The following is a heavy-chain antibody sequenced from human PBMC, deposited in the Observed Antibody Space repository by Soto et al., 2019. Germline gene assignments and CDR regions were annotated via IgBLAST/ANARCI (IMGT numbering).Heavy chain of an antibody. D-gene: IGHD2-15*01. CDR3: ARPLGYCSGDICLLSFDF. CDR1: GFTFSSYA. V-gene: IGHV3-23*01. J-gene: IGHJ4*02. Sequence: PGGSLRLSCAASGFTFSSYAMSWVRQAPGKGLEWLSSLSGTGGDTYYADSVKGRFTISRDNSKNTLYLQMNSLRAEDTGVYYCARPLGYCSGDICLLSFDFWGRGTLVTVSS. CDR2: LSGTGGDT.